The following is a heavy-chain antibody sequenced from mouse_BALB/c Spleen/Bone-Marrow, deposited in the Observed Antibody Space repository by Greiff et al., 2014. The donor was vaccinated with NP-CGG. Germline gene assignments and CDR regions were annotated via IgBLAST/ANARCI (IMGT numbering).Heavy chain of an antibody. V-gene: IGHV4-1*02. CDR1: GFDFSGYW. Sequence: EVHLVESGGGLVQPGGSLKLSCAASGFDFSGYWMTWVRQAPGKGLEWIGEINPDSRTINYKPSLKEKFIMSRDSAKNTLYLQMSKVRSEDTALYYCARNGYYGWMTYWGQGTLVTVSA. CDR2: INPDSRTI. D-gene: IGHD1-2*01. CDR3: ARNGYYGWMTY. J-gene: IGHJ3*01.